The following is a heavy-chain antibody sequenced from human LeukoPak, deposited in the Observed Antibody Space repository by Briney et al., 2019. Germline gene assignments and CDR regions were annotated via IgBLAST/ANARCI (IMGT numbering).Heavy chain of an antibody. CDR2: IKSKTDVGTT. CDR1: GFTFINAW. V-gene: IGHV3-15*01. Sequence: GGSLRLSCAASGFTFINAWMSWVRQAPGKGLEWVGRIKSKTDVGTTDYPAPVKGRFTISRDDSKNTLYLQMNSLKTEDTAVYYCTKHSGSPVENRVYYYGMDVWGQGTTVTVSS. CDR3: TKHSGSPVENRVYYYGMDV. J-gene: IGHJ6*02. D-gene: IGHD3-10*01.